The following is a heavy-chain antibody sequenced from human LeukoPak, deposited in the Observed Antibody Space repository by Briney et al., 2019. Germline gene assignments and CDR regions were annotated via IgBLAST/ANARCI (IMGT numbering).Heavy chain of an antibody. J-gene: IGHJ4*02. D-gene: IGHD6-13*01. Sequence: SQTLSLTCAISGDSVSSSSAAWSWIRRSPSRGLEWLGRTYYRSKWYYEYAVSVKSRITINPDTSKNQFSLHLNSVTPEDTAVYYCARIAVAGPLSWGQGTLVTVSS. V-gene: IGHV6-1*01. CDR2: TYYRSKWYY. CDR3: ARIAVAGPLS. CDR1: GDSVSSSSAA.